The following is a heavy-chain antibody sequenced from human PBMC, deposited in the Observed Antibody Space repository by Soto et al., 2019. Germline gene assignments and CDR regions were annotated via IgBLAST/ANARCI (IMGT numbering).Heavy chain of an antibody. D-gene: IGHD3-9*01. CDR1: GGSISSGGYY. J-gene: IGHJ4*02. CDR3: AISLWTRILTGYQTIDY. Sequence: QVQLQESGPGLVKPSQTLSLTCTVSGGSISSGGYYWSWIRQHPGKGLEWIGYIYYSGSTYYNPSLKSRVTISADPSKNQFSLKLSSVTAADTAVYYCAISLWTRILTGYQTIDYWGQGTLVTVSS. CDR2: IYYSGST. V-gene: IGHV4-31*03.